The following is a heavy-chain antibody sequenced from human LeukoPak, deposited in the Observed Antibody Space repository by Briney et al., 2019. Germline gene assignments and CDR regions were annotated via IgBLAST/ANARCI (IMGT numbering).Heavy chain of an antibody. J-gene: IGHJ4*02. Sequence: SVKVSCKASGGTFSSYAISWVRQAPGQGLEWMGRIIPIFGTANYAQKFQGRVTITTDESTSTAYMERSSLRSEDTAVYYCARDQGGQYCSGGSCYLTDWWYFDYWGQGTLVTVSS. CDR2: IIPIFGTA. V-gene: IGHV1-69*05. CDR1: GGTFSSYA. CDR3: ARDQGGQYCSGGSCYLTDWWYFDY. D-gene: IGHD2-15*01.